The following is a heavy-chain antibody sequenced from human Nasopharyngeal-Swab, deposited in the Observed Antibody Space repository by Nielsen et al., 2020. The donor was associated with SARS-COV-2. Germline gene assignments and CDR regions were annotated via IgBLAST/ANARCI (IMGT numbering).Heavy chain of an antibody. D-gene: IGHD2-2*02. CDR1: GFVFGNYA. V-gene: IGHV3-30-3*02. Sequence: GESLKISCAASGFVFGNYAMQWVRQAPDKGLEWVAVISYEGSNKYYADSVKGRFTISRDNSGDTLYLEMHSLRTDDTAVYYCAKCLAYRYYYYGMGVWGQGTTVTVSS. J-gene: IGHJ6*02. CDR2: ISYEGSNK. CDR3: AKCLAYRYYYYGMGV.